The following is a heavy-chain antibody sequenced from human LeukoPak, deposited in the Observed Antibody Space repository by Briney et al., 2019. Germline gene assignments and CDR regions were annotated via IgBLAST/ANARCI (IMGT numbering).Heavy chain of an antibody. D-gene: IGHD2-2*01. V-gene: IGHV4-4*07. CDR3: ARGLGRYQLRYYYYYGMDV. CDR1: GGSISSYY. Sequence: SETLSLTCTVSGGSISSYYWSWIRQPAGKGLEWIGRIYTSGSTNYNPSLKSRVTMPVDTSKNQFSLKLSSVTAADTAVYYCARGLGRYQLRYYYYYGMDVWGQGTTVTVSS. J-gene: IGHJ6*02. CDR2: IYTSGST.